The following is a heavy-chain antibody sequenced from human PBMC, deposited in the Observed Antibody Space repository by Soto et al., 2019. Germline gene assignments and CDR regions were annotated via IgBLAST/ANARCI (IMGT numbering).Heavy chain of an antibody. CDR2: IIPIFGTA. CDR1: GGTFSSYA. V-gene: IGHV1-69*12. CDR3: ARDMGPSSGYYPYWFDP. J-gene: IGHJ5*02. D-gene: IGHD3-22*01. Sequence: QVQLVQSGAEVKKPGSSVKVSCKASGGTFSSYAITWVRQAPGQGLEWMGGIIPIFGTANYAQKFQARVTITAVESTSTAYMELSSLRSEDTAVYYCARDMGPSSGYYPYWFDPWGQGTLVTVSS.